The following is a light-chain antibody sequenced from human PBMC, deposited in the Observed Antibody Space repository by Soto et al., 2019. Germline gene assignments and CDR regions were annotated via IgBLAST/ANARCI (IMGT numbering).Light chain of an antibody. J-gene: IGKJ5*01. CDR2: LGS. CDR3: KQGLQTPPT. Sequence: DIVMTQSPLSLPVTPGEPASISCRSSQSLLHSNGYNYLDWYLQKPGQSPQLLIYLGSNRSSGVPDRFSGRGSGKDFTLKISRGEAEDVGVYYCKQGLQTPPTVGQGTRLEIK. V-gene: IGKV2-28*01. CDR1: QSLLHSNGYNY.